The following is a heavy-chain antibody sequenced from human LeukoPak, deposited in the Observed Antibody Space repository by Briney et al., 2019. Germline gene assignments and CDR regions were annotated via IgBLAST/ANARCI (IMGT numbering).Heavy chain of an antibody. J-gene: IGHJ4*02. CDR2: IRGTGTST. Sequence: GGSLRLSCAGSGFTFSSYGMSWVRQAPGKGLEWVSAIRGTGTSTYYADSVKGRFTISRDNSKNTLYLQMNSLRAEDTAVYYCAKSFGPVIAAAGTGADWGQGTLVTVSS. V-gene: IGHV3-23*01. CDR1: GFTFSSYG. D-gene: IGHD6-13*01. CDR3: AKSFGPVIAAAGTGAD.